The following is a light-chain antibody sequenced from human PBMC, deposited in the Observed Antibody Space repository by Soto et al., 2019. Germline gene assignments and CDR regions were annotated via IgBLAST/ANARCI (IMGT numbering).Light chain of an antibody. Sequence: EIVLTQSPLSLAVTPGEPASVSCRSSHSLAYSVAYASEYNSLDWYLQKPGQSPQLLIYSASHRAPGVPDRFSGSGSGSEFTLKISRVEAEDVGVYYCMQGLRTPYTFGQGTKLEIK. J-gene: IGKJ2*01. V-gene: IGKV2-28*01. CDR3: MQGLRTPYT. CDR2: SAS. CDR1: HSLAYSVAYASEYNS.